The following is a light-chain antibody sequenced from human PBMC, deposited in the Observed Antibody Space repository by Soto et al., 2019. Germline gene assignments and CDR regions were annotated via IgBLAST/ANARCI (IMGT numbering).Light chain of an antibody. J-gene: IGKJ1*01. CDR3: HQRQSWPRT. CDR1: QSVSSY. CDR2: DAS. V-gene: IGKV3-11*01. Sequence: ESVLPQSPSTLSFSPWERSTLSFSASQSVSSYLAWYQQKPGQAPRLLIYDASNRATGIPARFSGSGSGTDFTLTISSLQPEDFAVYYCHQRQSWPRTFGQGTKVDIK.